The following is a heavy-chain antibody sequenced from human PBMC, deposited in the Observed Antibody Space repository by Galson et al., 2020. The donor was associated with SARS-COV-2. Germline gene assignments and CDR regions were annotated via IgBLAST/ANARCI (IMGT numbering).Heavy chain of an antibody. CDR3: ASGYSYGYDY. Sequence: ETSETLSLTCTVSGGSISSYYWSWIRQPAGKGLEWIGRIYTSGSTNYNPSLKSRVTMSVDTSKNQFSLKLSSVTAADTAVYCCASGYSYGYDYWGQGTLVTVSS. J-gene: IGHJ4*02. D-gene: IGHD5-18*01. CDR2: IYTSGST. CDR1: GGSISSYY. V-gene: IGHV4-4*07.